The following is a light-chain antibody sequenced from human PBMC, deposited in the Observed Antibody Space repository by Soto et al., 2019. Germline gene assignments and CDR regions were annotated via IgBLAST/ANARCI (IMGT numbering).Light chain of an antibody. V-gene: IGLV4-69*01. Sequence: QPVLTQSPSASASLGASVKLTCTLSSGHSSYAIAWHQQQPEKGPRFLMKLNNDGSHTKGDGIPDRFSGSSSGAERYLTISSLQSEDEAAYYCQTWGTGIRVFGGGTQLTVL. CDR1: SGHSSYA. CDR3: QTWGTGIRV. J-gene: IGLJ3*02. CDR2: LNNDGSH.